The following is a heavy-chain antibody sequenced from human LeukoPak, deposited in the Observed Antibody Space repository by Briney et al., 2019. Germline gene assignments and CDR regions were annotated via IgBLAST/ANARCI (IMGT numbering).Heavy chain of an antibody. CDR1: GYTLTELS. CDR3: TTARVTMIRGVIDGFDP. Sequence: ASVTVSCKVSGYTLTELSMHWVRQAPGKGLEWMGGFHPEDGETIYAQKFQGRVTMTEDTSTDTAYMELSSLRSEDTAVYYCTTARVTMIRGVIDGFDPWGQGTLVTVSS. V-gene: IGHV1-24*01. J-gene: IGHJ5*02. CDR2: FHPEDGET. D-gene: IGHD3-10*01.